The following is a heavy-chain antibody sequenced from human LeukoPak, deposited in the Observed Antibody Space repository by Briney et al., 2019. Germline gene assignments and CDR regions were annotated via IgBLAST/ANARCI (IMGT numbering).Heavy chain of an antibody. V-gene: IGHV1-2*02. J-gene: IGHJ4*02. D-gene: IGHD5-24*01. CDR2: ITPSGGT. CDR3: ARDRYGDGFAHFDY. Sequence: GASVKVSCKASGYTFTGYYMHWVRQAPGQGLEWMGWITPSGGTNYPQKFQGRVAITRDTSITTAYMDLSRLTSDDTAAYYCARDRYGDGFAHFDYWGQGALVTVSS. CDR1: GYTFTGYY.